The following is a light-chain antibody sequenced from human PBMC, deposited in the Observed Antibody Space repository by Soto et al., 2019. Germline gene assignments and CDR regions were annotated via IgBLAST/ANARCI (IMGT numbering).Light chain of an antibody. CDR2: AAS. CDR1: QDISNY. V-gene: IGKV1-9*01. J-gene: IGKJ2*01. Sequence: DIQLTQSPSFLSASVGDRVTITCRASQDISNYLAWYQQKPGKAPKLLIYAASTLQSGVPSRFSGSGSGTEFILTISSLQPDDFATYYCQQYNSYSYTIGQGTKVDIK. CDR3: QQYNSYSYT.